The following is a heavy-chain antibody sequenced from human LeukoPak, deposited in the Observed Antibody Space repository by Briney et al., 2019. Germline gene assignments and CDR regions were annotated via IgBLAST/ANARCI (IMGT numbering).Heavy chain of an antibody. V-gene: IGHV1-8*01. CDR1: GYTFTSYD. CDR3: ARGDDFWSGNYGMDV. Sequence: ASVKVSCKASGYTFTSYDINWVRQATGQGLEWIGWMNPNSGNTGYAQKFQGRVTMTRNTSISTAYMELSSLRSEDTAVYYCARGDDFWSGNYGMDVWGQGTTVTVSS. CDR2: MNPNSGNT. J-gene: IGHJ6*02. D-gene: IGHD3-3*01.